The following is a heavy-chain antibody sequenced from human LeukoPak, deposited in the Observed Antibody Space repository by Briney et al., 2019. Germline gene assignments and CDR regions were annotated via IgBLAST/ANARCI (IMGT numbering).Heavy chain of an antibody. V-gene: IGHV4-4*02. J-gene: IGHJ4*02. CDR2: IYHSGST. Sequence: PSETLSLTCAVSGGSISSSNWWRWVRQPPGKGLEWIGEIYHSGSTNYNPSLKSRVTISVDKSKNQFSLKLSSVTAADTAVYYCARASYYDFWSGYYIIDYWGQGTLVTVSS. CDR1: GGSISSSNW. D-gene: IGHD3-3*01. CDR3: ARASYYDFWSGYYIIDY.